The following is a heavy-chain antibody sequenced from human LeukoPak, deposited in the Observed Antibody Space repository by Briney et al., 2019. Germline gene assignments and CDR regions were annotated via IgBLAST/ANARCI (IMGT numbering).Heavy chain of an antibody. CDR3: ARGGLVLVAAIPFDY. V-gene: IGHV1-18*01. Sequence: ASVKVSCKASGYTFTSYGISWVRQAPGQGLEWMGWITAYNGNTNYAQKLQGRVTMTTDTSTSTAYMELRSLRSDDTAVYYCARGGLVLVAAIPFDYWGQGTLVTVSS. CDR2: ITAYNGNT. CDR1: GYTFTSYG. J-gene: IGHJ4*02. D-gene: IGHD2-15*01.